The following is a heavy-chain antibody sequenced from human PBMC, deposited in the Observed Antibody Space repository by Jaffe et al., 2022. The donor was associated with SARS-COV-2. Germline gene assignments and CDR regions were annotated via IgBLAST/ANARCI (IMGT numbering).Heavy chain of an antibody. CDR3: ASTKKKWIQLWSNWFDP. CDR1: GFTFSDYY. V-gene: IGHV3-11*01. CDR2: ISSSGSTI. D-gene: IGHD5-18*01. J-gene: IGHJ5*02. Sequence: QVQLVESGGGLVKPGGSLRLSCAASGFTFSDYYMSWIRQAPGKGLEWVSYISSSGSTIYYADSVKGRFTISRDNAKNSLYLQMNSLRAEDTAVYYCASTKKKWIQLWSNWFDPWGQGTLVTVSS.